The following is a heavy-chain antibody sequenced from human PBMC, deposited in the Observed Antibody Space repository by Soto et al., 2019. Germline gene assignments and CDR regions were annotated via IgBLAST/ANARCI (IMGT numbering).Heavy chain of an antibody. J-gene: IGHJ2*01. CDR2: IIPIFGTA. CDR1: GGTFSSYA. V-gene: IGHV1-69*01. Sequence: QVQLVQSGAEVKKPGSSVKVSCKASGGTFSSYAISWVRQAPGQGLEWMGGIIPIFGTANYAQKFQGRVTITADESTSTAYMELSSLRSEGTAVYYCARVGGYYCSGGSCYAETLWYFDLWGRGTLVTVSS. D-gene: IGHD2-15*01. CDR3: ARVGGYYCSGGSCYAETLWYFDL.